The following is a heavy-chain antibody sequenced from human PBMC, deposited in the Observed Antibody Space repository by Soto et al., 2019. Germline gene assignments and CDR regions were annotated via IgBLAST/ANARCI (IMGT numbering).Heavy chain of an antibody. D-gene: IGHD4-17*01. CDR1: GFTFSSYA. V-gene: IGHV3-30-3*01. Sequence: GGSLRLSCAASGFTFSSYAMHWVRQAPGKGLEWVAVISYDGSNKYYADSVKGRFTISRDNSKSTLYLQMNSLRAEDTAVYYCARDIDYGDYAGYVWGQGTRVTVSS. CDR2: ISYDGSNK. CDR3: ARDIDYGDYAGYV. J-gene: IGHJ6*02.